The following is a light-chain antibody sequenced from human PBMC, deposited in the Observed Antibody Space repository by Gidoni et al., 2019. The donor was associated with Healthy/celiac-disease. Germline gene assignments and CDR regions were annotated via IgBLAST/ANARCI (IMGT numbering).Light chain of an antibody. CDR1: SSNIGAGYD. J-gene: IGLJ1*01. CDR3: QSYDSSMRGV. V-gene: IGLV1-40*01. Sequence: QSVLTQPPSVSGPPGQRVTISCTGSSSNIGAGYDVHWYQQLPGTAPKLIIYGNSNRPSGVPDRFSGSKSGTAASLAITGLQAEDEADYYCQSYDSSMRGVFGTGTKVTVL. CDR2: GNS.